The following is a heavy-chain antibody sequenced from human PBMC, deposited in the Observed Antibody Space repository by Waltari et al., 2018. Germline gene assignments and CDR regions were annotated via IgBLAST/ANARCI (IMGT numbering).Heavy chain of an antibody. CDR1: GGSISSGSYY. CDR2: IYTSGST. J-gene: IGHJ4*02. CDR3: ARALSDFLYYFDY. Sequence: QVQLQESGPGLVKPSQTLSLTCPVSGGSISSGSYYWSWIRQPAGKGLEWIGYIYTSGSTNYNPSLKSRVTISVDTSKNQFSLKLSSVTAADTAVYYCARALSDFLYYFDYWGQGTLVTVSS. D-gene: IGHD3-3*01. V-gene: IGHV4-61*09.